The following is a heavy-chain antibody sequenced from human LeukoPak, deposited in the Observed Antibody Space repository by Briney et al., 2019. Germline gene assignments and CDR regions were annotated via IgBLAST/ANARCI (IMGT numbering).Heavy chain of an antibody. CDR2: IYHSGST. Sequence: PSETLSLTCAVSGYSISSGYYWGWIRQPPGKGLEWIGSIYHSGSTYYNPSLKSRVTISVDTSKNQFSLKLSSVTAADTAVYYCASARPSAVARMIFDYWGQGTLVTVSS. J-gene: IGHJ4*02. CDR3: ASARPSAVARMIFDY. CDR1: GYSISSGYY. V-gene: IGHV4-38-2*01. D-gene: IGHD6-19*01.